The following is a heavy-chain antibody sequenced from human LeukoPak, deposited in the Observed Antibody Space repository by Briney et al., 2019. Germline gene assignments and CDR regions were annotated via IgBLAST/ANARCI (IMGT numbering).Heavy chain of an antibody. D-gene: IGHD3-3*01. CDR3: ASKGNDFWSGYSPLVV. CDR2: IYYSGST. CDR1: GGSISSGDYY. V-gene: IGHV4-61*08. J-gene: IGHJ6*02. Sequence: KPSETLSLTCTVSGGSISSGDYYWSWIRQPPGKGLEWIGYIYYSGSTNYNPSLKSRVTISVDTSKNQFSLKLSSVTAADTAVYYCASKGNDFWSGYSPLVVWGQGTTVTVSS.